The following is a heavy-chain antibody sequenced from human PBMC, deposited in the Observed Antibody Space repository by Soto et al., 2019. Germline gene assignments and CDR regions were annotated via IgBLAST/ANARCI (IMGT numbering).Heavy chain of an antibody. CDR2: IYYSGST. Sequence: QVQLQESGPGLVKPSETLSLNCTVSGGSISTYYWSWIRQPPGKGLEWIGYIYYSGSTTYNPSLKSRVTISVDSSKNQFSLRLNSVTAADTASYYCVRGRAQLRRGAFDMWGQGTMVTVSS. CDR1: GGSISTYY. CDR3: VRGRAQLRRGAFDM. V-gene: IGHV4-59*01. J-gene: IGHJ3*02. D-gene: IGHD2-2*01.